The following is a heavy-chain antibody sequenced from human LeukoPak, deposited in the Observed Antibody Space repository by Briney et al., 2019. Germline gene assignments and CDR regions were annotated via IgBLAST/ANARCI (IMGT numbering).Heavy chain of an antibody. CDR1: GGSISTYH. Sequence: SETLSLTCTISGGSISTYHWSWIRQPPKKGLDTICYIYKGSTNYNPSLKSRVTISGVTYNYYFSLKFRAVAAPDAAFYYCARLTRDGYTTFWGQGTLVTVSS. D-gene: IGHD5-24*01. CDR2: IYKGST. J-gene: IGHJ4*02. V-gene: IGHV4-59*01. CDR3: ARLTRDGYTTF.